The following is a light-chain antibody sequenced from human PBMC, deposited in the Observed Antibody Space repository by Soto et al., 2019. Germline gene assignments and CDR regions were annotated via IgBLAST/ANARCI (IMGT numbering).Light chain of an antibody. CDR1: ESVSSS. CDR3: QQYESFSPYT. V-gene: IGKV1-5*01. Sequence: DIRMTQSPSTLSAVVGDRVTITCRASESVSSSVAWYQQKPGKAPKLLIYDAYTLESGVPSRFSGSGFGTEFTLTINSLQPDDFGTYYCQQYESFSPYTFGRGTRLEIK. CDR2: DAY. J-gene: IGKJ2*01.